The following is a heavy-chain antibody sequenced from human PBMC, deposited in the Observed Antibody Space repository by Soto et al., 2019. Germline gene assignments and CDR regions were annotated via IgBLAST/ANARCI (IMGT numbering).Heavy chain of an antibody. CDR3: AKPFLEWFETNYFDY. V-gene: IGHV3-23*01. Sequence: PGGSLRLSCAASGFTFSSYAMSWVRQAPGKGLEWVSAISGSGGSTYYADSVKGRFTISRDNSKNTLYLQMNSLRAEDTAVYYCAKPFLEWFETNYFDYWGQGTLVTVSS. J-gene: IGHJ4*02. CDR2: ISGSGGST. D-gene: IGHD3-3*01. CDR1: GFTFSSYA.